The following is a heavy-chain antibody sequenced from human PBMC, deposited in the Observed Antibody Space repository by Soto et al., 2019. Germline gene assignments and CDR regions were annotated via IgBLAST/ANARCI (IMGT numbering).Heavy chain of an antibody. CDR1: GYSFTDYH. D-gene: IGHD2-8*01. CDR2: INPKSGGT. J-gene: IGHJ6*02. Sequence: ASVKVSCKASGYSFTDYHIHWVRQAPGQGLEWLGRINPKSGGTSTAQKFQGWVAMTTDTSISTASMELTRLTSDDTAIYYCARGDSTDCSNGVCSFFYNHDMDVWGQGTTVT. CDR3: ARGDSTDCSNGVCSFFYNHDMDV. V-gene: IGHV1-2*04.